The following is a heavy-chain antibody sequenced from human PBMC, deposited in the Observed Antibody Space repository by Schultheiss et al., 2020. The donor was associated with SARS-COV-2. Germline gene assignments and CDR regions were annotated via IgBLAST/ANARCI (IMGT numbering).Heavy chain of an antibody. CDR1: GGSISSGGYY. D-gene: IGHD5-18*01. Sequence: SETLSLTCTVSGGSISSGGYYWSWIRQHPGKGLEWIGYIYYSGSTYYNPSLKSRVTISVDTSKNQFSLKLSSVTAADTAVYYCARDTESYGYDTLGLLYYFDYWGQGTLVTVSS. CDR2: IYYSGST. CDR3: ARDTESYGYDTLGLLYYFDY. V-gene: IGHV4-31*03. J-gene: IGHJ4*02.